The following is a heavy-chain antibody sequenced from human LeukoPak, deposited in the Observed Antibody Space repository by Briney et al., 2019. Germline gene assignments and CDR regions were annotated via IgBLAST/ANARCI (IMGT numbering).Heavy chain of an antibody. J-gene: IGHJ4*02. CDR3: ARLTMVRGVIITGPDY. Sequence: SETLSLTCTVSGGSISSYYWSWIRQPPGKGLEWSGYIYCSGSTNYNPSLKSRVTISVDTSKNQFSLKLSSVTAADTAVYYCARLTMVRGVIITGPDYWGQGTLVTVSS. V-gene: IGHV4-59*08. CDR2: IYCSGST. CDR1: GGSISSYY. D-gene: IGHD3-10*01.